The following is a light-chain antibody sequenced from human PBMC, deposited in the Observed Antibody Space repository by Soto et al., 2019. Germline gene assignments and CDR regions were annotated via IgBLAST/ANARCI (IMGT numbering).Light chain of an antibody. CDR2: SAS. CDR1: QSISNY. CDR3: QQHNTFPRT. Sequence: DIQTTQHPSAMSASAVDRVTITCRASQSISNYLDWFQQKPGKVPKRLIYSASKLLGGVPSRFSGSGVGTEFTLTISSLQPEDSATYYCQQHNTFPRTFGEGTKVDIK. J-gene: IGKJ4*01. V-gene: IGKV1-17*03.